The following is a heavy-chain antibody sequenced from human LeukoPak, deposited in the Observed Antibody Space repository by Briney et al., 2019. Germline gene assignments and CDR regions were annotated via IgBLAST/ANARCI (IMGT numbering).Heavy chain of an antibody. CDR1: GGTFSSYA. CDR3: ARMGSSGYYYAY. J-gene: IGHJ4*02. V-gene: IGHV1-69*05. Sequence: GSSVKVSCKASGGTFSSYAFSWVRQAPGQGLEWMGGIIPIFGTANYAQKFQGRVTITTDESTSTAYMELSSLRSEDTAVYYCARMGSSGYYYAYWGQGTLVTVSS. D-gene: IGHD3-22*01. CDR2: IIPIFGTA.